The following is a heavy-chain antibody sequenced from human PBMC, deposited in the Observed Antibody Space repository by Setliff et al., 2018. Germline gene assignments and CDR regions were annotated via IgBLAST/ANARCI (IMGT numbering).Heavy chain of an antibody. CDR1: GYTFTDYG. J-gene: IGHJ4*02. CDR2: ISPYSGNT. V-gene: IGHV1-18*01. Sequence: ASVKVSCKASGYTFTDYGVTWVRQAPGQGLEWVGWISPYSGNTYYAPKFQGRITMTTDTSTTTAYMELKSLRSDDTAIYYCSRLVRFCTRTACQRLSGDDYWGQGTLVTVSS. CDR3: SRLVRFCTRTACQRLSGDDY. D-gene: IGHD6-13*01.